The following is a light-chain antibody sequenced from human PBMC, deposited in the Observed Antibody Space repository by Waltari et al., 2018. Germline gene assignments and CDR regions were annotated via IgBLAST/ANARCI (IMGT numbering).Light chain of an antibody. CDR1: QSVSYY. CDR3: QQRRNWPLT. V-gene: IGKV3-11*01. Sequence: EIVLTQSPATLSLSPGERATLSCRATQSVSYYLAWYQQRPGQAPRLLIYDTSNRATGIPARFSGSWSETDFTLTISSLEPEDFAVYYCQQRRNWPLTFGGGTKVEIK. J-gene: IGKJ4*01. CDR2: DTS.